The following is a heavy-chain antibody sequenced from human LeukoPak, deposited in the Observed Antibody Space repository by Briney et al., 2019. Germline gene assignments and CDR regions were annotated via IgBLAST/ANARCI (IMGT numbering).Heavy chain of an antibody. V-gene: IGHV4-59*01. D-gene: IGHD3-9*01. CDR2: IYYSGST. Sequence: SETLSLTCTVSGGSISSYYWSWIRQPPGKGLEWIGYIYYSGSTNYNPSLKSRVTISVDTSKNQFSLKLSSVTAADTAVYYCARTSPHYDILTGYPENWFDPSGQGTLVTVSS. CDR1: GGSISSYY. CDR3: ARTSPHYDILTGYPENWFDP. J-gene: IGHJ5*02.